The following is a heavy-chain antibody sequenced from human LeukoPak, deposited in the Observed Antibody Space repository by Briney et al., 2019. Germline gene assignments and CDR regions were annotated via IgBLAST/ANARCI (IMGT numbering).Heavy chain of an antibody. CDR3: ASLGAYVDV. V-gene: IGHV4-34*01. J-gene: IGHJ6*04. CDR1: GGSFSGYY. CDR2: INHSGST. Sequence: PSETLSLTCAVYGGSFSGYYWSWIRQPPGKGLEGIGEINHSGSTNYNPSLKSRVTISVDTSKNQFSLKLSSVTAADTAVYYCASLGAYVDVWGKGTTVTVSS. D-gene: IGHD2-2*01.